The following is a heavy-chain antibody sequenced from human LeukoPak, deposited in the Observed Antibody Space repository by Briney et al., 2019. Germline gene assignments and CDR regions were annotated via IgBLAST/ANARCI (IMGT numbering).Heavy chain of an antibody. Sequence: PGGSLRLSCAASGFTFTSYSMNWVRQAPGKGLEWVSTISGGGGSTYYADSVKGRFTISRDNSKNTLYLQMNSLRAEDTAVYYCARDSIMVRGGIWGQGTLVTVSS. CDR3: ARDSIMVRGGI. D-gene: IGHD3-10*01. V-gene: IGHV3-23*01. CDR1: GFTFTSYS. CDR2: ISGGGGST. J-gene: IGHJ4*02.